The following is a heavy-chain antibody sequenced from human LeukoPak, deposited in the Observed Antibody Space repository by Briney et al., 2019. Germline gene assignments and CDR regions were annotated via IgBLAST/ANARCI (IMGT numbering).Heavy chain of an antibody. CDR2: ISGSGGST. V-gene: IGHV3-23*01. CDR3: AKDTGDYGAYFDY. J-gene: IGHJ4*02. D-gene: IGHD4-17*01. Sequence: GGSLTLSCAASGFTFSSYAMSWVRQPPGKGLEWASAISGSGGSTYYADSVKGRFTISRDNSTNTLYLQMNSLRAEDTAVYYCAKDTGDYGAYFDYSGQGTLVTVSS. CDR1: GFTFSSYA.